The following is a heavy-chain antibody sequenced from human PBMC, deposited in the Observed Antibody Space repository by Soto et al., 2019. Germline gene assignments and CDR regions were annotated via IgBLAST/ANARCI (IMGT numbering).Heavy chain of an antibody. CDR3: ATSAEDYGGNSGEFDY. J-gene: IGHJ4*02. D-gene: IGHD4-17*01. Sequence: PSETLSLTCTVSGGSISSYYWSWIRQPAGKGLEWIGRIYTSGSTNYNPSLKSRVTMSVDTSKNQFSLKLSSVTAADTAVYYCATSAEDYGGNSGEFDYWGQGTPVTVS. CDR1: GGSISSYY. CDR2: IYTSGST. V-gene: IGHV4-4*07.